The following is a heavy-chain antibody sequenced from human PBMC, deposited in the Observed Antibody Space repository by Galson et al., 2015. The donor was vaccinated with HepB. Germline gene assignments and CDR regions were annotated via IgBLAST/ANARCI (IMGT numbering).Heavy chain of an antibody. CDR3: ARACGSAACPLFFDY. Sequence: SLRLSCAASGFTFSTYWMDWVRQVPGKGLEWVANIKQDGSEEDYVDSVKGRFTISRDNTKNSLYLQMNSLRAEDTAVYYCARACGSAACPLFFDYWGQGTLVTVSS. V-gene: IGHV3-7*03. J-gene: IGHJ4*02. CDR2: IKQDGSEE. CDR1: GFTFSTYW. D-gene: IGHD2-21*01.